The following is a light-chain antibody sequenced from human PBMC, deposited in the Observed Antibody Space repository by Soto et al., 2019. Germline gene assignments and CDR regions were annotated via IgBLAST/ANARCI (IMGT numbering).Light chain of an antibody. J-gene: IGLJ1*01. V-gene: IGLV2-8*01. Sequence: QSALTQPPSASGSRGQSVTVACTGTGGDVGGYNYVSWYQQHPGKVPRLIIYGVNKRPSGVPDRFSGSKSDNTASLTVSGLQAEDEADYYCSSYAGFNNYVFGTGTKVTVL. CDR3: SSYAGFNNYV. CDR2: GVN. CDR1: GGDVGGYNY.